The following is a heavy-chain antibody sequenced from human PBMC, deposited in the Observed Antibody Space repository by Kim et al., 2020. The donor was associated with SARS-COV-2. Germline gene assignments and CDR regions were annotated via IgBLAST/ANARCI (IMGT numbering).Heavy chain of an antibody. V-gene: IGHV4-34*01. J-gene: IGHJ4*02. CDR1: GGSFSGYY. CDR3: ARLRYYDYVWGSYRYTSFDY. CDR2: INHSGST. Sequence: SETLSLTCAVYGGSFSGYYWSWIRQPPGKGLEWIGEINHSGSTNYNPSLKSRVTISVDTSKNQFSLKLSSVTAADTAVYYCARLRYYDYVWGSYRYTSFDYWGQGTLVTVSS. D-gene: IGHD3-16*02.